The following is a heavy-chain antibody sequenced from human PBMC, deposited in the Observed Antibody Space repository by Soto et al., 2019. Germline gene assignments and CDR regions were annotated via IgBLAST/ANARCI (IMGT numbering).Heavy chain of an antibody. CDR1: GFSFSDFG. Sequence: QVQLVESGGGVVQPGRSLRLSCAPSGFSFSDFGMHWVRQAPGKGLEWVAAISRDGSNQYYGDSVKGRFSISRDQSNNRLYLQMNSRKVEDSAIYFCAKETRSRAVTATRVNGMDVWGQGTTVTVS. CDR3: AKETRSRAVTATRVNGMDV. CDR2: ISRDGSNQ. J-gene: IGHJ6*02. V-gene: IGHV3-30*18. D-gene: IGHD2-21*02.